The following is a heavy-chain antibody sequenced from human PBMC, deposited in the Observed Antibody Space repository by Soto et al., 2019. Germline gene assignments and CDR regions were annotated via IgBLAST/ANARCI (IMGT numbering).Heavy chain of an antibody. V-gene: IGHV4-34*01. D-gene: IGHD2-2*01. J-gene: IGHJ5*02. CDR3: ARGGDIVVVPAAIPLDP. CDR2: INHSGST. Sequence: TSETLSLTCAVYGGSFSGYYWSWIRQPPGKGLEWIGEINHSGSTNYNPSLKSRVTISVDTSKNQFSLKLSSVTAADTAVYYCARGGDIVVVPAAIPLDPWGQGTLVTVSS. CDR1: GGSFSGYY.